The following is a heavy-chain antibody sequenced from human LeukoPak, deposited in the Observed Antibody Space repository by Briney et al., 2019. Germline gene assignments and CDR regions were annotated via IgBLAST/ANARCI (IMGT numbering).Heavy chain of an antibody. J-gene: IGHJ6*03. CDR1: GFTFSSYG. CDR3: AKGHYTDV. V-gene: IGHV3-30*18. CDR2: ISYDGSNK. Sequence: GGSLRLSCAASGFTFSSYGMHWVRQAPGKGLDWVAVISYDGSNKYYADSVKGRFIISRDNSKNTLYLQMNSLRAEDTALYYCAKGHYTDVWGKGTTVTVSS.